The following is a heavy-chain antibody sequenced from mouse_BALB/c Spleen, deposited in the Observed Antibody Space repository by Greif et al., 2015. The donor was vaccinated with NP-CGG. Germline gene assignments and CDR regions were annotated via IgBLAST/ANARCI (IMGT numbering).Heavy chain of an antibody. D-gene: IGHD1-1*01. CDR3: TRVGGLITTDWYFDV. V-gene: IGHV5-6-4*01. CDR2: ISSGGSYT. J-gene: IGHJ1*01. CDR1: GFTFSSYT. Sequence: EVKLMESGGGLVKPGGSLKLSCAASGFTFSSYTMSWVRQTPEKRLEWVATISSGGSYTYYPDSVKGRFTISRDNAKNTLYLQMSSLKSEDTAMYYCTRVGGLITTDWYFDVWGAGTTVTVSS.